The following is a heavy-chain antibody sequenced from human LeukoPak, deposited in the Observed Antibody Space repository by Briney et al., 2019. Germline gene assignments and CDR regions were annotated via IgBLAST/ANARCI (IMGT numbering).Heavy chain of an antibody. CDR3: ARGRPAHYFDS. CDR2: IYSGGYS. CDR1: GFTVSSTY. V-gene: IGHV3-66*01. J-gene: IGHJ4*02. Sequence: GGSLRLSCAASGFTVSSTYLTWVRQAPGKGLEWLSVIYSGGYSYYADSVKGRFFISRDISENMVYLQMNSLSVEDTAVYFCARGRPAHYFDSWGPGTLVTVS. D-gene: IGHD6-6*01.